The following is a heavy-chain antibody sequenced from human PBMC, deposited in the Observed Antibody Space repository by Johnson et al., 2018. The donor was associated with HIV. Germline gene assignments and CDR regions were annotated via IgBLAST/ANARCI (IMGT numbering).Heavy chain of an antibody. CDR1: GFTFSSYP. D-gene: IGHD6-13*01. CDR3: ARGVKQQLNVVDAFDI. J-gene: IGHJ3*02. V-gene: IGHV3-30*04. Sequence: QVQLVESGGGLVQPGGSLRLACAASGFTFSSYPMHWVRQAPGKGLEWVAVISYDGNNKYSADSVKGRFTISRDNSRNRLYIQMNSLRVEDTGVYYCARGVKQQLNVVDAFDIWGQGTKVTVSS. CDR2: ISYDGNNK.